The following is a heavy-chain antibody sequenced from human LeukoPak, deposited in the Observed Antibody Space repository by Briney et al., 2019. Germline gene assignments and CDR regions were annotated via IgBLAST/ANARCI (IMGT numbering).Heavy chain of an antibody. CDR1: GFTFSSYA. CDR2: ISYDGSNK. Sequence: GGSLRLSCAASGFTFSSYAMHWVRQAPGKGLEWVAVISYDGSNKYYADSVKGRFTISRDNSKNTLYLQMNSLRAEDTAVYYCPRTSRFCVWLCLYFAYWGQETLVTVSS. J-gene: IGHJ4*02. CDR3: PRTSRFCVWLCLYFAY. V-gene: IGHV3-30-3*01. D-gene: IGHD3-16*01.